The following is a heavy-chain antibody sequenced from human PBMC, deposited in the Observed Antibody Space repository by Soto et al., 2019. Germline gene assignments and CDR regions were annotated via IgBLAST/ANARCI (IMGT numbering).Heavy chain of an antibody. CDR3: ARRGAVADPIYYFYMDV. CDR1: GGSLSSYY. CDR2: IYYSGST. Sequence: SETLSLTCTVSGGSLSSYYCSWIRQPPGKGLEWIGYIYYSGSTNYNPSLRSRLSMSLDTSKNQFSLNLSSVTAADTAVYYCARRGAVADPIYYFYMDVWGKGTTVTVSS. J-gene: IGHJ6*03. D-gene: IGHD6-19*01. V-gene: IGHV4-59*01.